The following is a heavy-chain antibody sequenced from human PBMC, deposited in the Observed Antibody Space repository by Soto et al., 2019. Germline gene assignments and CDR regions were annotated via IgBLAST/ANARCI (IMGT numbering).Heavy chain of an antibody. D-gene: IGHD3-22*01. J-gene: IGHJ4*02. CDR1: GFTFSSYA. V-gene: IGHV3-23*01. CDR2: ISGSGGST. CDR3: AKRPTYYYDSSGYYFDY. Sequence: GGSLRLSCAASGFTFSSYAMHWVRQAPGKGLEWVSAISGSGGSTYYADSVKGRFTISRDNSKNTLFLQMNSLRAEDTAVYCCAKRPTYYYDSSGYYFDYWGQGTLVTVS.